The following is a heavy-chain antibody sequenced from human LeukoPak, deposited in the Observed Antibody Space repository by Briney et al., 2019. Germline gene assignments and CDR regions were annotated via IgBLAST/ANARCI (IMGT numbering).Heavy chain of an antibody. D-gene: IGHD3-16*01. CDR3: ARSRLRAPYYFDY. J-gene: IGHJ4*02. CDR1: GGSISNYY. CDR2: IYYSGST. Sequence: SETLSLTCTVSGGSISNYYWSWIRQPPGKGLEWIGSIYYSGSTYYNPSLKSRVTISVDTSKNQFSLKLSSVTAADTAVYYCARSRLRAPYYFDYWGQGTLVTVSS. V-gene: IGHV4-39*07.